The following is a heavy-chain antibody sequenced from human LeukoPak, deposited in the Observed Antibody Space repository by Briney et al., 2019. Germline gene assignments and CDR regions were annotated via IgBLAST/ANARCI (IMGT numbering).Heavy chain of an antibody. D-gene: IGHD5-12*01. CDR3: ARGGTWPAFDI. Sequence: ASVKVSCKASGYTLISYDIDWVRQATGRGLEWMGWMNSETGNTGYAQKFQGRVTMTRDTSIGTAYMELYSLTSEDTAVYYCARGGTWPAFDIWGLGTMVTVSS. V-gene: IGHV1-8*01. J-gene: IGHJ3*02. CDR2: MNSETGNT. CDR1: GYTLISYD.